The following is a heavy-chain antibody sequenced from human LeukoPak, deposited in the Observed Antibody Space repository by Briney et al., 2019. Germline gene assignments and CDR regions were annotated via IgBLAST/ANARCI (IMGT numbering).Heavy chain of an antibody. CDR3: ARGRVRVVPGTGYFDS. Sequence: SETLSLTCAVYGGSFRGYYWSWIRQPPGKGLEWIGEINHSGSTNYNPSLESRVTVSIDTWNSQFSLELNSVTAADTAVYYCARGRVRVVPGTGYFDSWSQGSLVIVSS. CDR1: GGSFRGYY. D-gene: IGHD2-2*01. J-gene: IGHJ4*02. CDR2: INHSGST. V-gene: IGHV4-34*01.